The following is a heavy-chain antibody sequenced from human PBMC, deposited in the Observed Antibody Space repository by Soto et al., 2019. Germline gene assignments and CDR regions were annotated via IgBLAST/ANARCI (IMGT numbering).Heavy chain of an antibody. V-gene: IGHV4-31*03. CDR2: IYYSGST. D-gene: IGHD4-17*01. CDR1: GGSISSGGYY. CDR3: ARVKEWRGDYGYYYGMDV. J-gene: IGHJ6*02. Sequence: LSLTCTVSGGSISSGGYYWSWIRQHPGKGLEWIGYIYYSGSTYYNPSLKSRVTISVDTSKNQFSLKLSSVTAADTAVYYCARVKEWRGDYGYYYGMDVWGQGTTVTVSS.